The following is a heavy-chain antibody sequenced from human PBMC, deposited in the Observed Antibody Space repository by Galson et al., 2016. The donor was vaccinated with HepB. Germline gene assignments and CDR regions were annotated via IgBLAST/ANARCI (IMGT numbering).Heavy chain of an antibody. CDR1: GLTFSDYW. CDR2: SYGDGST. J-gene: IGHJ6*02. V-gene: IGHV3-53*01. CDR3: ARDPGFRNGMNV. Sequence: SLRLSCAVSGLTFSDYWMNWVRQAPGKGLEWLSVSYGDGSTYYAESVRGRFTISRDNSKNSVFLQMNNLRAEDTAVYYCARDPGFRNGMNVWGQGTTVTVSS.